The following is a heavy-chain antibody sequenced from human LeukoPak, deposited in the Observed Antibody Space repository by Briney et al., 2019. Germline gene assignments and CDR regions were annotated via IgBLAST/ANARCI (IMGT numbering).Heavy chain of an antibody. D-gene: IGHD2-15*01. CDR2: ISYDGSYK. CDR1: EFTFSTYG. V-gene: IGHV3-30*03. CDR3: ARDSSDGRQDY. J-gene: IGHJ4*02. Sequence: PGGSLRLSCAASEFTFSTYGMHWVRQAPGKGLEWVAVISYDGSYKFYADSVKGRFTISRDNSKNTLYLQMNSLRAEDTAVYYCARDSSDGRQDYWGQGTLVTVSS.